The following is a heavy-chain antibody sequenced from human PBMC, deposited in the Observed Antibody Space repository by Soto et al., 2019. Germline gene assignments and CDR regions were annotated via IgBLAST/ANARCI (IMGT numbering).Heavy chain of an antibody. D-gene: IGHD6-6*01. CDR3: ARRAFGSSRSFDL. V-gene: IGHV3-23*01. CDR2: ISDGGDLT. CDR1: GFAFSSHP. J-gene: IGHJ3*01. Sequence: LRLSCAASGFAFSSHPMSWVRQAPERGLEWVSGISDGGDLTYNADSVKGRFTISRDNSKNILFLQMNSLRAEDTALYYCARRAFGSSRSFDLWGQGTMVTVSS.